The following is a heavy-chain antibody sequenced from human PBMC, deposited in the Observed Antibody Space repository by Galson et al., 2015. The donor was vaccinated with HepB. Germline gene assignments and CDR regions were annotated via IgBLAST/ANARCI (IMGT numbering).Heavy chain of an antibody. V-gene: IGHV3-30*18. D-gene: IGHD4-11*01. CDR1: GFTFSSYG. J-gene: IGHJ4*02. CDR2: ISYDGSNK. CDR3: AKDRQVVTTRGVFDY. Sequence: SLRLSCAASGFTFSSYGMHWVRQAPGKGLEWVAVISYDGSNKYYADSVKGRFTISRDNSKNTLYLQMNSLRAEDTAVYYCAKDRQVVTTRGVFDYWGQGTLVTVSS.